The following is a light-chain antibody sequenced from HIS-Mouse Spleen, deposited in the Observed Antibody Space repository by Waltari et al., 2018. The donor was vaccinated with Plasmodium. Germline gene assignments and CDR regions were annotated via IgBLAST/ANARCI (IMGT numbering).Light chain of an antibody. Sequence: DIQMTQSPSSLSASVGDRVTITCQASPDISNYLNWYQQKPGKDPKLLIYDASKLETGVPSRFSGSGSGTDFTFTISSLQPEDIATYYCQQYDNLPYTFGQGTKLEIK. CDR1: PDISNY. CDR2: DAS. J-gene: IGKJ2*01. V-gene: IGKV1-33*01. CDR3: QQYDNLPYT.